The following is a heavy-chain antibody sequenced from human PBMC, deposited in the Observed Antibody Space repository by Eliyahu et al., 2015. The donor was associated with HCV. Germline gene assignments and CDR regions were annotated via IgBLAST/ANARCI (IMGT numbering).Heavy chain of an antibody. CDR3: ASGGSHTEYFQH. J-gene: IGHJ1*01. CDR2: IIPILGIA. V-gene: IGHV1-69*04. Sequence: QVQLVQSGAEVKKPGSSVKVSCKASGGTFSSYAISWVRQAPGQGLEWMGRIIPILGIANYAQKFQGRVTITADKSTSTAYMELSSLRSEDTAVYYCASGGSHTEYFQHWGQGTLVTVSS. CDR1: GGTFSSYA. D-gene: IGHD3-16*01.